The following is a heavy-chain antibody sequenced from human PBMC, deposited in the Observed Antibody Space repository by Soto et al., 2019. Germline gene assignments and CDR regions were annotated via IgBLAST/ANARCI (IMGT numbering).Heavy chain of an antibody. CDR3: ARKRWLQWWTGEAHPFDY. Sequence: SETLSLTCAVSGASISSSSYSWSWIRQPPGKGLEWIGYIYHSGSPYYNPSLKSRVTISVDTSKNQFSLKLSSVTAADTAVYYCARKRWLQWWTGEAHPFDYWGQGTLVTVSS. CDR2: IYHSGSP. V-gene: IGHV4-30-2*01. D-gene: IGHD7-27*01. CDR1: GASISSSSYS. J-gene: IGHJ4*02.